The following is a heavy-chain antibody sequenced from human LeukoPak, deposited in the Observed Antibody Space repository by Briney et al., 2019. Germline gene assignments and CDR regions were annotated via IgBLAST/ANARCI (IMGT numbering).Heavy chain of an antibody. V-gene: IGHV1-2*02. D-gene: IGHD3-9*01. Sequence: ASVTVSCTASGYTFTGYYMHWVRQAPGQGLEWVGWINPNSGGTNYAQKFQGRVTMTRDTSISTAYMELSRLRSDDTAVYYCARKVGSYYDILTDYFDYWGQGTLVTVSS. CDR1: GYTFTGYY. CDR2: INPNSGGT. J-gene: IGHJ4*02. CDR3: ARKVGSYYDILTDYFDY.